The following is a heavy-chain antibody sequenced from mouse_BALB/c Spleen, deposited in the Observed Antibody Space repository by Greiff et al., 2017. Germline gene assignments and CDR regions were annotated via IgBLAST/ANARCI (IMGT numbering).Heavy chain of an antibody. CDR2: IWSGGST. D-gene: IGHD2-1*01. Sequence: VQLKESGPGLVQPSQSLSITCTVSGFSLTSYGVHWVRQSPGKGLEWLGVIWSGGSTDYNAAFISRLSISKDNSKSQVFFKMNSLQANDTAIYYCARNGFYYGNYGAMDYWGQGTSVTVSS. V-gene: IGHV2-2*02. CDR3: ARNGFYYGNYGAMDY. CDR1: GFSLTSYG. J-gene: IGHJ4*01.